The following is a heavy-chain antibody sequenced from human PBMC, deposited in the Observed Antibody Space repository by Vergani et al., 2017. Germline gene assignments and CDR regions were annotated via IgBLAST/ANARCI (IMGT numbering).Heavy chain of an antibody. CDR3: ARGIAVAGTAYYYYMDV. Sequence: QVQLVQSGAEVKKPGSSVKVSCKAPGGTFSSYAISWVRQAPGQGLEWMGGIIPIFGTANYAQKFQGRVTITADESTSTAYMELSSLRSEDTAVYYCARGIAVAGTAYYYYMDVWGKGTTVTVSS. CDR2: IIPIFGTA. D-gene: IGHD6-19*01. CDR1: GGTFSSYA. J-gene: IGHJ6*03. V-gene: IGHV1-69*01.